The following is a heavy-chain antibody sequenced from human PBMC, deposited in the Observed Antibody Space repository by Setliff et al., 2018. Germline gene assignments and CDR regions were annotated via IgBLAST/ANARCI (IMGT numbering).Heavy chain of an antibody. CDR3: ARGRERDYNFWSGYYTYYYYGMDV. CDR1: GYTFTGYY. Sequence: ASVKVSCKASGYTFTGYYMHWVRQAPGQGLEWMGWINPNSGGTNYAQKFQGWVTMTRDTSISTAYMELSRLRSDDTAVYYCARGRERDYNFWSGYYTYYYYGMDVWGQGTTVTV. V-gene: IGHV1-2*04. D-gene: IGHD3-3*01. CDR2: INPNSGGT. J-gene: IGHJ6*02.